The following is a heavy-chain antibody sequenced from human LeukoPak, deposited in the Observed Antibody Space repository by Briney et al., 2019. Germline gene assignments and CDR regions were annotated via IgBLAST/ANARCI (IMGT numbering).Heavy chain of an antibody. Sequence: GGSLRLSCAASGFIVSSNYMTWVRQAPGKGLEWVSVFYSGGNTYYADSVKGRFTISRDTSKNTVDLQMNSLRSEDAAVYYCATFSYAGNAGGSVGYWGQGTLVTVSS. D-gene: IGHD4-23*01. J-gene: IGHJ4*02. CDR3: ATFSYAGNAGGSVGY. V-gene: IGHV3-53*01. CDR1: GFIVSSNY. CDR2: FYSGGNT.